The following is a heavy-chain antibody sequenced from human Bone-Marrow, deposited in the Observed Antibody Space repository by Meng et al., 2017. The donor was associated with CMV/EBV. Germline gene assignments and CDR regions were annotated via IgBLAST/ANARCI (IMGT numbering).Heavy chain of an antibody. CDR1: GGSFSVYY. CDR3: ARKVGWDYYDSSGYYRSYYYYYGMDV. Sequence: SETLSLTCAVYGGSFSVYYCSWIRQPPGKGLEWIGEINHSGSTNYNPSLKSRVTISVDTSKNQFSMKLSTVNAADTAVYYCARKVGWDYYDSSGYYRSYYYYYGMDVWGQGTTVTVSS. D-gene: IGHD3-22*01. J-gene: IGHJ6*01. CDR2: INHSGST. V-gene: IGHV4-34*01.